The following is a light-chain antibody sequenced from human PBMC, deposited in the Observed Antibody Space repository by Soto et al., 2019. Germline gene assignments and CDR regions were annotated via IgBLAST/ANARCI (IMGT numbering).Light chain of an antibody. V-gene: IGLV3-1*01. Sequence: SYELTQPPSVSVSPGQTATITCSGDELGDKFACWYQRKPGQSPVLVIYEDDKRPSGIPERFSGSNSGNTATLTISGTQAMDEADYYCQAWDSTTVRVFGGGTKLTVL. CDR1: ELGDKF. J-gene: IGLJ3*02. CDR2: EDD. CDR3: QAWDSTTVRV.